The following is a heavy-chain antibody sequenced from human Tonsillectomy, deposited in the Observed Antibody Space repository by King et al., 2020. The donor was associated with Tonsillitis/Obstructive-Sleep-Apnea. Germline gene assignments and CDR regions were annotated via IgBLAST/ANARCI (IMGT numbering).Heavy chain of an antibody. CDR2: ISGSGGST. Sequence: QLVQSGGGLVQPGGSLRLSCAASGFTFSNYALSWVRQAPGKGLEWVSGISGSGGSTYYADSVRGRFTISSDNSKNTMYLLINSLRAEDTAVYYCAKDRGVVTFGGGDFDYWGQGTLVTVSS. D-gene: IGHD3-16*01. J-gene: IGHJ4*02. CDR1: GFTFSNYA. V-gene: IGHV3-23*04. CDR3: AKDRGVVTFGGGDFDY.